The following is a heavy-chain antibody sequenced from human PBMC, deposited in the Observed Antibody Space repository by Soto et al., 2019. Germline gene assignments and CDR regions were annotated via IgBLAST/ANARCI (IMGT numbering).Heavy chain of an antibody. Sequence: SQTLSLTCAISGDSVSSNSAAWNWIRQSPSRGLEWLGRTYYRSKWYNDYAVSVKSRITINPDTSKNQFSLQLNSVTPEDTAVYYCARVGQAVAGTVRYYYYGMDVWGQGTTVTVSS. CDR3: ARVGQAVAGTVRYYYYGMDV. J-gene: IGHJ6*02. CDR1: GDSVSSNSAA. V-gene: IGHV6-1*01. D-gene: IGHD6-19*01. CDR2: TYYRSKWYN.